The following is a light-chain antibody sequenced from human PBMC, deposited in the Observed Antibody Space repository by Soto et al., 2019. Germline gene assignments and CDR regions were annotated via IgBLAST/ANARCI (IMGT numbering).Light chain of an antibody. J-gene: IGLJ3*02. CDR2: DVS. V-gene: IGLV2-14*01. CDR1: SSDVGGYNF. Sequence: QSALTQPASVSGSPGQSITISCTGTSSDVGGYNFVSWYQQHPGKAPKLMIYDVSNRPSGVSNRFSGSKSGNTASLTISGLQADYEADYYCSSYAARNTPTWILGGGTKLTVL. CDR3: SSYAARNTPTWI.